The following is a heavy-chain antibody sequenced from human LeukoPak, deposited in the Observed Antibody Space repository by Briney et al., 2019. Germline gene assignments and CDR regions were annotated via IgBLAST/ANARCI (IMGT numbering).Heavy chain of an antibody. CDR1: GGSISSSGYY. D-gene: IGHD2-2*01. Sequence: PSETLSLTCTVSGGSISSSGYYWGWIRQPPGKGLEWIGSISYSGTTYYNPSLKSRVTISVDTSKNQFSLKLSSVTAADTAVYYCARGEGFVVVPAALLPGWYFDLWGRGTLVTVSS. CDR3: ARGEGFVVVPAALLPGWYFDL. V-gene: IGHV4-39*07. CDR2: ISYSGTT. J-gene: IGHJ2*01.